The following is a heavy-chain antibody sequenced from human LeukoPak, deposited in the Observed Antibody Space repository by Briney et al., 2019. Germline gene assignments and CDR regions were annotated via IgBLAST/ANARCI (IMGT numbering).Heavy chain of an antibody. Sequence: GASVKVSCKASGYTFTSYEINWVRQATGQGLEWMGWMNPNSGNTGYAQKFQGRVTMTRNTSISTAYMELSSLRSEDTAVYYCARESYDSSGYYTRILFDYWGQGTLVTVSS. CDR3: ARESYDSSGYYTRILFDY. CDR2: MNPNSGNT. CDR1: GYTFTSYE. D-gene: IGHD3-22*01. J-gene: IGHJ4*02. V-gene: IGHV1-8*01.